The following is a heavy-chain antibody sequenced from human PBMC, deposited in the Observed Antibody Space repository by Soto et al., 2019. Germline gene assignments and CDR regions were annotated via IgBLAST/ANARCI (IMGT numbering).Heavy chain of an antibody. CDR2: IFSDNER. V-gene: IGHV2-26*01. J-gene: IGHJ6*02. Sequence: GPTLVNPTETLTLTCTVSGFSLTTGKMGVGWIRQPPGKALEWLAHIFSDNERSYSTSLQGRLTISKDTSGSQVVLSMTNVDPVDTATYYCARMNVDSYQFYYAMDVWGQGTTVTVSS. D-gene: IGHD4-17*01. CDR1: GFSLTTGKMG. CDR3: ARMNVDSYQFYYAMDV.